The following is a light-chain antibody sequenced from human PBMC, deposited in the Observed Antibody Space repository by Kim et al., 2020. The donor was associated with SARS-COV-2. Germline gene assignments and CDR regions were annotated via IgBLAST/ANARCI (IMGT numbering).Light chain of an antibody. CDR1: SSGSKS. CDR3: QVWDSSSDHRVV. J-gene: IGLJ2*01. Sequence: PRKTARVSWGGNSSGSKSVHWYQQKSGQAPVLVIYYDTDRPSGIPERFSGSSSGNTATLTISRVEAGDEADYYCQVWDSSSDHRVVFGGGTKVTVL. CDR2: YDT. V-gene: IGLV3-21*04.